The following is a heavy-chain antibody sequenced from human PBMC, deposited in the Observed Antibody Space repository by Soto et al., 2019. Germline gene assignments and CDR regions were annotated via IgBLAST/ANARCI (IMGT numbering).Heavy chain of an antibody. J-gene: IGHJ5*02. V-gene: IGHV3-23*01. Sequence: EVQLLESGGGLVQPGGSLRLSCAASGFTFSSYAMSWVRQAPGKGLEWVSGISGSGGSTYYADSVKGRFTISRDNSKNMLYLQTKSLRAEDTAVYYCAKDQGCGYSYDWFDPWGQGTLVTVSS. CDR3: AKDQGCGYSYDWFDP. CDR2: ISGSGGST. D-gene: IGHD5-12*01. CDR1: GFTFSSYA.